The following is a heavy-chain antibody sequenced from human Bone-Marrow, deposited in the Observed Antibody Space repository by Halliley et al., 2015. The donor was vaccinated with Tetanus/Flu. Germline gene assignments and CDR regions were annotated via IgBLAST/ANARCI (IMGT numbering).Heavy chain of an antibody. Sequence: SLRLSCAASGFTFSSYAMHWVRQAPGKGLEWVALISYDGSNKIYADSVKGRFTISRANSKNTLYLQVNSLRAEDTAVYYCAREDYGDYYGMHVSDHGP. V-gene: IGHV3-30-3*01. CDR3: AREDYGDYYGMHV. D-gene: IGHD3-10*01. CDR2: ISYDGSNK. J-gene: IGHJ6*02. CDR1: GFTFSSYA.